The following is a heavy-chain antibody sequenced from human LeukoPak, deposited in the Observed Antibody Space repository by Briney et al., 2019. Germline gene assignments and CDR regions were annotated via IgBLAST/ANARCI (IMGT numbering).Heavy chain of an antibody. CDR1: GCTFSSYS. V-gene: IGHV3-21*01. Sequence: GESLRLSCVASGCTFSSYSTNWVRQAPGKGLEWVSSISNSGASTDYADSVKGRFTISRDNAKNSLYLQMTSLRAEDTAVYYCARESRRYGSGSSPPDYWGRGTLVTVSS. CDR2: ISNSGAST. CDR3: ARESRRYGSGSSPPDY. J-gene: IGHJ4*02. D-gene: IGHD3-10*01.